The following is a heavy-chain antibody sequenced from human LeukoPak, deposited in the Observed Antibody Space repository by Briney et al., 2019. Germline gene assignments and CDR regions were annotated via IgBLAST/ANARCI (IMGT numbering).Heavy chain of an antibody. CDR1: GYTFTYND. D-gene: IGHD2-15*01. Sequence: GASVKVSCKASGYTFTYNDINWVRQATGQGLEWMGWMNPGTANTGYSQEFQGRLAMTADTSINTAYMELSGLTSEDTAVYYCARGRAAADWGQGTLVTVSS. CDR3: ARGRAAAD. V-gene: IGHV1-8*01. J-gene: IGHJ4*02. CDR2: MNPGTANT.